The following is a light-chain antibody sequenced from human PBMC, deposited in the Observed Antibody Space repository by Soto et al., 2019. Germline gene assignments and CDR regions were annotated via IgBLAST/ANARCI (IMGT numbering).Light chain of an antibody. CDR1: NIGSKR. Sequence: SYALTQPPSVSVAPGQTASISCGGDNIGSKRVHWNQQKPGQAPVLVLFDDADRPSGIPERFSGFNSGKTATLTISRVEAGDEADYYCQVWDSSSDHYVFGTGTKVTVL. J-gene: IGLJ1*01. CDR2: DDA. CDR3: QVWDSSSDHYV. V-gene: IGLV3-21*02.